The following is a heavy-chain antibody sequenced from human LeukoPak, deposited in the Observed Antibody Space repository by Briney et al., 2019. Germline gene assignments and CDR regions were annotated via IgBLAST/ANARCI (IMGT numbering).Heavy chain of an antibody. Sequence: ETLSLTCAVSGGSISRSNWWSWVRQAPGKGLESVSLISATGSTTYYAESVRGRFTISRDNLKNMLYLQMNTLRVEDTAVYYCAKDYEPLLGVQRWGDWFDPWGQGTLVTVAS. J-gene: IGHJ5*02. CDR1: GGSISRSN. D-gene: IGHD3-10*01. CDR2: ISATGSTT. V-gene: IGHV3-23*01. CDR3: AKDYEPLLGVQRWGDWFDP.